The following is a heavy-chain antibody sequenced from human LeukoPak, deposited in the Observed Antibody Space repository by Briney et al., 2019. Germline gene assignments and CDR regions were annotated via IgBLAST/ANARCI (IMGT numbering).Heavy chain of an antibody. D-gene: IGHD2/OR15-2a*01. V-gene: IGHV1-8*01. J-gene: IGHJ6*03. CDR3: ARWSAFLYYYYMDV. CDR1: GYTFTSFD. CDR2: MNPNSGNT. Sequence: GASVKASCKASGYTFTSFDINWVRQATGQRLEWMGWMNPNSGNTGYAQRFQGRVTMTRNTSISTAYMELSSLRSEDTAVYYCARWSAFLYYYYMDVWGKGTTVTASS.